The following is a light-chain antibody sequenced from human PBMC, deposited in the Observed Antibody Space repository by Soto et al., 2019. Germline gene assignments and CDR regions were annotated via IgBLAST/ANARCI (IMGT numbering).Light chain of an antibody. V-gene: IGKV3-20*01. CDR1: QSVSGTY. Sequence: EVVLAQSPGTLSLSPGERATLSCRASQSVSGTYLAWYQLKPGQAPRLLIYGASSRATGIPDRFSGSGSGTEFTLTITGLEPEDSAVYYCQHYDNSPSYTFGQGTKLEIK. J-gene: IGKJ2*01. CDR2: GAS. CDR3: QHYDNSPSYT.